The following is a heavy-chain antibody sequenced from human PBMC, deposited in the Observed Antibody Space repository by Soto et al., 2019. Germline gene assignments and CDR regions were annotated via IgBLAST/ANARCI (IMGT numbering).Heavy chain of an antibody. Sequence: SETLSLTCTVSGGSISSGSYYWGWIRQPPGKGLEWIGSIYYSGSTYYNPSLKSRVTISVDTSKNQFSLKLSSVTAADTAVYYCARRLMRDYYYYMDVWGKGTTVTVSS. J-gene: IGHJ6*03. CDR2: IYYSGST. CDR3: ARRLMRDYYYYMDV. V-gene: IGHV4-39*07. CDR1: GGSISSGSYY.